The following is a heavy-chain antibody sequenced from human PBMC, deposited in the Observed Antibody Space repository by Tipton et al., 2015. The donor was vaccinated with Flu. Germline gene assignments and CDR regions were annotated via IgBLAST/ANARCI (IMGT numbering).Heavy chain of an antibody. D-gene: IGHD1-26*01. J-gene: IGHJ4*02. CDR1: GGSISSSTYY. CDR2: IYYSGSS. Sequence: TLSLTCTVSGGSISSSTYYWGWIRQPPGKGLEWIGSIYYSGSSYYNPSLKSRVTISLDTSKNQFSLNLSSVTAADTAEYYCARALRGPVGATLGYWGQGTLVTDSS. V-gene: IGHV4-39*07. CDR3: ARALRGPVGATLGY.